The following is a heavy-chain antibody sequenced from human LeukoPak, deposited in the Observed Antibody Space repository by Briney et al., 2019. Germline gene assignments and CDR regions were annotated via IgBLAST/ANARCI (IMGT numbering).Heavy chain of an antibody. CDR1: GGSFSGYY. CDR3: ARGCSWGDLDY. J-gene: IGHJ4*02. Sequence: SETLSLTCAVYGGSFSGYYWSWIRQPPGKGLEWIGEINHSGSTNYNPSLKSRVTISVDTSKNQFSLKLSSVTAADTAVYYCARGCSWGDLDYWGQGTLVTVSS. CDR2: INHSGST. V-gene: IGHV4-34*01. D-gene: IGHD2-21*02.